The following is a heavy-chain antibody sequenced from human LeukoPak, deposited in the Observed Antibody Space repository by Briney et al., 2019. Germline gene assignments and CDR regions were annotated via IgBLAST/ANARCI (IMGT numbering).Heavy chain of an antibody. J-gene: IGHJ4*02. CDR3: ARGYYGSGTYYNFDY. Sequence: SETLSLTCTVSGDSISSYYWSWIRQPPGKGLEWIGYIYYSGSTNYNPSLMSRVTISVDTSKNQFSLKLSSVTAADTAVYYCARGYYGSGTYYNFDYWGQGTLVTVSS. D-gene: IGHD3-10*01. V-gene: IGHV4-59*01. CDR2: IYYSGST. CDR1: GDSISSYY.